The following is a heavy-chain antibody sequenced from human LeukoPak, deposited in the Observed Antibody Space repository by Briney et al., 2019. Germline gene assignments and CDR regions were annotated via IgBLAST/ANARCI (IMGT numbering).Heavy chain of an antibody. V-gene: IGHV1-2*02. J-gene: IGHJ4*02. D-gene: IGHD6-19*01. CDR3: AREIPGIAVAGTGTYFDY. CDR2: INPNSGGT. Sequence: ASVKVSCKASGYTFTGYYMHWVPQAPGQGLEWMGWINPNSGGTNYAQKFQGRVTMTRDTSISTAYMELSRLRSDDTAVYYCAREIPGIAVAGTGTYFDYWGQGTLVTVSS. CDR1: GYTFTGYY.